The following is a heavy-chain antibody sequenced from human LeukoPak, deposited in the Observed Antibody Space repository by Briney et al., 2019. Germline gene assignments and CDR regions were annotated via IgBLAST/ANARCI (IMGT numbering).Heavy chain of an antibody. Sequence: SETLSLTCTVSGGSISSYYWSWIRQPPGKGLEWIGYIYYSGSTNYNPSLKSRVTISVDTSKNQFSLKLSSVTAADTAVYYCARVGVLRYFDWLAVGAFDIWGQGTMVTVP. J-gene: IGHJ3*02. V-gene: IGHV4-59*01. D-gene: IGHD3-9*01. CDR1: GGSISSYY. CDR3: ARVGVLRYFDWLAVGAFDI. CDR2: IYYSGST.